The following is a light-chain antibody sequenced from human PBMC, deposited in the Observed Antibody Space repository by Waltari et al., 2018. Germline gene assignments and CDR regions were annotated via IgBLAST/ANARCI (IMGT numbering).Light chain of an antibody. CDR3: QQYHTYPCT. V-gene: IGKV1-5*03. CDR2: KAS. J-gene: IGKJ2*02. CDR1: QSIGSG. Sequence: DIQMTQSPATLSASVGDRVTITCRASQSIGSGLAWYQQKPGTAPKFLIYKASSLQSGVPSRFSGSGYGTEFTLTISSLQADDLATYYCQQYHTYPCTFGQGTKLEIK.